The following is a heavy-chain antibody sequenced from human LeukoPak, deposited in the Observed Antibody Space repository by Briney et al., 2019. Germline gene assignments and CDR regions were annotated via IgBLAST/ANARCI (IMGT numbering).Heavy chain of an antibody. D-gene: IGHD3-10*01. CDR3: ARAYGSGSLYYFDY. Sequence: SKTLSLTCTVSGGSISSYYWSWIRQPPGKGLEWIGYIYYSGSTNYNPSLKSRVTISVDTSKNQFSLKLSSVTAADTAVYYCARAYGSGSLYYFDYWGQGTLVTVSS. CDR1: GGSISSYY. J-gene: IGHJ4*02. V-gene: IGHV4-59*08. CDR2: IYYSGST.